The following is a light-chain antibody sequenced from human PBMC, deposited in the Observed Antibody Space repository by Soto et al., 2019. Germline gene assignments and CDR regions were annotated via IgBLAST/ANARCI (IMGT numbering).Light chain of an antibody. CDR2: DVS. CDR3: SSYRSSSNHVV. Sequence: QSALTQPASVSGSPGQSITISCTGTSSDIGGYNYVSWYQQHPGKAPKLMIYDVSNRPSGVSNRFSGSKSGNTASLTISGLQAEDEADYYCSSYRSSSNHVVFGGGTKVTVL. CDR1: SSDIGGYNY. J-gene: IGLJ2*01. V-gene: IGLV2-14*01.